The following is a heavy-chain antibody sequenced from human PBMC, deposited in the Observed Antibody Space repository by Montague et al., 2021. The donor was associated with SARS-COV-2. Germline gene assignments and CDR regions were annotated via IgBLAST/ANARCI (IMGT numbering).Heavy chain of an antibody. CDR1: GGSFSGYY. D-gene: IGHD3-22*01. Sequence: SETLSLTCAVYGGSFSGYYWTWIRQPPGKGLEWIAEINHSGTTNYNFNPSLRSRVTISVDTYKSQFPLKLTSVTAADTADYDCARGRIDVNMVVVVVAGDDFYMDVWGKGTTVTVSS. CDR2: INHSGTT. CDR3: ARGRIDVNMVVVVVAGDDFYMDV. J-gene: IGHJ6*03. V-gene: IGHV4-34*01.